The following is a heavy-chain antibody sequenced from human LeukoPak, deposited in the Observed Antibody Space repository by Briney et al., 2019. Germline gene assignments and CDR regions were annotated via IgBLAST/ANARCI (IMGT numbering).Heavy chain of an antibody. J-gene: IGHJ6*03. CDR1: GGSISSGSYY. CDR2: IYTSRST. Sequence: PSQTLSLTCTVSGGSISSGSYYWSWIRQPAGKGLEWIGRIYTSRSTNYNPSLKSRVTISVDTSKNQFSLKLSSVTAADTAVYYCARDKLDCSSTSCYREYYYYYYMDVWGKGTTVTVSS. V-gene: IGHV4-61*02. D-gene: IGHD2-2*01. CDR3: ARDKLDCSSTSCYREYYYYYYMDV.